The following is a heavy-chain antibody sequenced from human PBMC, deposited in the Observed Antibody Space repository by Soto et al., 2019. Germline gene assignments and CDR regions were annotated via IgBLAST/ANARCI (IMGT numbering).Heavy chain of an antibody. CDR3: ARVRGAYYYGSGRGSPFDP. CDR1: GGSFSGYY. D-gene: IGHD3-10*01. J-gene: IGHJ5*02. CDR2: INHSGST. Sequence: SETLSLTCAVYGGSFSGYYWSWIRQPPGKGLEWIGEINHSGSTNYNPSLKSRVTISVDTSKNQFSLKLSSVTAADTAVYYCARVRGAYYYGSGRGSPFDPWGQGTLVTVSS. V-gene: IGHV4-34*01.